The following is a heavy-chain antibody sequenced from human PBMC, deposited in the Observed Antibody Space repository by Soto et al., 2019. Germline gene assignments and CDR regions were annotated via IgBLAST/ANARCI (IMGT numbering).Heavy chain of an antibody. J-gene: IGHJ3*02. CDR1: GFIFNSYN. Sequence: EVQLVESGGGLVQPGGSLRLSCAASGFIFNSYNMNWVRQAPGKGLEWVSYISSSSSTIYYADSVRGRFTISRDKARNSLYLQMNSLRAEDTAVYYCAREGNGWRSFDIWGQGTMVTVSS. CDR2: ISSSSSTI. V-gene: IGHV3-48*01. D-gene: IGHD6-19*01. CDR3: AREGNGWRSFDI.